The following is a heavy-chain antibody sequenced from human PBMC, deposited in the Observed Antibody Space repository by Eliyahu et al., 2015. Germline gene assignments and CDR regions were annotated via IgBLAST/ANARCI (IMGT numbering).Heavy chain of an antibody. CDR3: ARADHYGSGAYYNGGY. CDR1: GYTFTSYG. J-gene: IGHJ4*02. CDR2: ISAYNGNT. V-gene: IGHV1-18*01. D-gene: IGHD3-10*01. Sequence: EVKKPGASVKVSCKASGYTFTSYGISWVRQAPGQGLEWMGCISAYNGNTKFAQKLQGRVTMTTDTSTNTAYMELRSLRFDDTAMYYCARADHYGSGAYYNGGYWGQGTLVTVSS.